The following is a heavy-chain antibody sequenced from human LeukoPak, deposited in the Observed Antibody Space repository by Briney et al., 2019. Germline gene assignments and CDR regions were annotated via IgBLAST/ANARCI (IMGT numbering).Heavy chain of an antibody. J-gene: IGHJ6*03. CDR2: ISHDGGND. Sequence: PGGSLRLSCAASGSTFRNHAIHWVRQAPGKGLEWVTVISHDGGNDYYRDSVKGRFTISRDNSKNTVLLQMNSLSPDDTAVYYCVGSPTYYYMDVWGKGTTVTVS. CDR1: GSTFRNHA. CDR3: VGSPTYYYMDV. V-gene: IGHV3-30*04. D-gene: IGHD3-10*01.